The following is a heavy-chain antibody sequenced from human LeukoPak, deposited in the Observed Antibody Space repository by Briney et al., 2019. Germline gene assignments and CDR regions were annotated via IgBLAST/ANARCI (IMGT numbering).Heavy chain of an antibody. CDR2: INSDGSST. CDR1: GFTFSSYW. CDR3: ARDRGSVGATAFGMDV. V-gene: IGHV3-74*01. J-gene: IGHJ6*02. D-gene: IGHD1-26*01. Sequence: PGGSLRLSCAASGFTFSSYWMHWVRQAPGKGLVWVSRINSDGSSTNYADSVKGRFTISRDNFKSTLYLQMDSLRAEDTAVYYCARDRGSVGATAFGMDVWGQGTTVAVFS.